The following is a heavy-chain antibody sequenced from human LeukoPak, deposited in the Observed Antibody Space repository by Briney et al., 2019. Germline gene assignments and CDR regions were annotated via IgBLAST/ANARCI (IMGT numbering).Heavy chain of an antibody. J-gene: IGHJ3*02. CDR2: IYPGDSDT. D-gene: IGHD4-17*01. CDR1: GYSFTSYW. V-gene: IGHV5-51*01. Sequence: GESLKISCKGAGYSFTSYWIGWVRQVPGKGLEWMGIIYPGDSDTRYSPSFQGQVTISADKSISTAYLQWSSLKASDTAMYYCAIPRLTTSHDAFDIWGQGTMVTVSS. CDR3: AIPRLTTSHDAFDI.